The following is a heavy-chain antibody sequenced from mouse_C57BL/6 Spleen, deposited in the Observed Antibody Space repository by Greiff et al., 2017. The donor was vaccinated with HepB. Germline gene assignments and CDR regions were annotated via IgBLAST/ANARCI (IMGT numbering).Heavy chain of an antibody. CDR2: IDPSDSYT. CDR3: AIGGYYLGYFDV. J-gene: IGHJ1*03. Sequence: VQLQQPGAELVMPGASVKLSCKASGYTFTSYWMHWVKQRPGQGLEWIGEIDPSDSYTNYNQKFKGKSTLTVDKSSSTAYMQLSSLTSEDSAVYYCAIGGYYLGYFDVWGTGTTVTVSS. CDR1: GYTFTSYW. D-gene: IGHD2-3*01. V-gene: IGHV1-69*01.